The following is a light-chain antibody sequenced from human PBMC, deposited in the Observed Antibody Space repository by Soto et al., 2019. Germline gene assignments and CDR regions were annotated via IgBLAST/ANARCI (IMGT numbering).Light chain of an antibody. V-gene: IGKV1-39*01. Sequence: DIQMTQPPSSLSASVGDRVTITCRASQSISSYLNWYQQKPGKVPKLLIYGASSVQSGVPSRFSGGGSGTDFTLTISSLQPEDYAAYYCQQSYSAPWTCGDGTEVEIK. J-gene: IGKJ1*01. CDR1: QSISSY. CDR2: GAS. CDR3: QQSYSAPWT.